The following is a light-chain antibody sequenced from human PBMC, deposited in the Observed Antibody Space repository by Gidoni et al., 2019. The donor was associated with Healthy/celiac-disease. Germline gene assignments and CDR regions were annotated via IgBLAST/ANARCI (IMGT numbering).Light chain of an antibody. Sequence: SLAVSLGERATINCKSSQSVLYSSNNKNYLAWYQQKPGQPPKLLIYWASTRESGVPDRFSGSGSGTDFTLTISSLQAEDVAVYYCQQYYRTPLLFGQGTKLEIK. CDR3: QQYYRTPLL. V-gene: IGKV4-1*01. CDR1: QSVLYSSNNKNY. CDR2: WAS. J-gene: IGKJ2*01.